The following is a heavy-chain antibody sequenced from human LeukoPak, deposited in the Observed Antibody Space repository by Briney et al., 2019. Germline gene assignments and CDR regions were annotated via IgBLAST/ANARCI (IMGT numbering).Heavy chain of an antibody. J-gene: IGHJ4*02. CDR3: ARGGSGYPLDY. D-gene: IGHD3-22*01. CDR2: IYCTGVT. V-gene: IGHV4-59*01. Sequence: PSETLSLTCAVSSGSMSSYYWSWIRQPPGKGLEWIGYIYCTGVTNYSPSLKRRLTISLDTAMKQFSLNLRSVTAADTAMYYCARGGSGYPLDYWGQGTLVTVSS. CDR1: SGSMSSYY.